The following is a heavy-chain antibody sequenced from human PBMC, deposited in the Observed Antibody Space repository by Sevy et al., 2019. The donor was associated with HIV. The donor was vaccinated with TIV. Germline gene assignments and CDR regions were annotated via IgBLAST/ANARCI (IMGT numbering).Heavy chain of an antibody. CDR3: AGGTNNGHYRDHYYYYGMDV. CDR2: MGPNSGKT. V-gene: IGHV1-8*01. CDR1: GYTFTNYD. J-gene: IGHJ6*02. D-gene: IGHD4-17*01. Sequence: ASVKVSCKASGYTFTNYDINWVRQATGQGLERMGWMGPNSGKTGYAQKFQGRVTVTRNTSISTAYMELSSLGSEDTALYYCAGGTNNGHYRDHYYYYGMDVWGQGTAVTVSS.